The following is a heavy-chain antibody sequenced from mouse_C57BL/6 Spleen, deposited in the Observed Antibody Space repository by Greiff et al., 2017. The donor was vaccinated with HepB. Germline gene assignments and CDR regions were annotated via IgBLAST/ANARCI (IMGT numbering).Heavy chain of an antibody. J-gene: IGHJ4*01. CDR1: GYTFTSYW. D-gene: IGHD2-5*01. CDR3: ARADDSNYLWAMDY. CDR2: IDPSDSYT. V-gene: IGHV1-50*01. Sequence: QVQLQQPGAELVKPGASVKLSCKASGYTFTSYWMQWVKQRPGQGLEWIGEIDPSDSYTNYNQKFKGKATLTVDTSTSTAYMQLSSLTAEDSAVYYCARADDSNYLWAMDYWGQGTSVTVSS.